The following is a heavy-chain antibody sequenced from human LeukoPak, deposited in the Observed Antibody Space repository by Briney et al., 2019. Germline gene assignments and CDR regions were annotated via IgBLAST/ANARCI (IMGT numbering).Heavy chain of an antibody. CDR1: GYTFTGYY. CDR3: ARGAVGCSSTSCSDEEGYYYYYMDV. J-gene: IGHJ6*03. CDR2: INPNSGGT. V-gene: IGHV1-2*02. Sequence: ASVKVSCKASGYTFTGYYMHWVRQAPGQGLEWMGWINPNSGGTNYAQKFQGRVTMTRDTSISTAYMELSRLRSGDTAVYYCARGAVGCSSTSCSDEEGYYYYYMDVWGKGTTVTVSS. D-gene: IGHD2-2*01.